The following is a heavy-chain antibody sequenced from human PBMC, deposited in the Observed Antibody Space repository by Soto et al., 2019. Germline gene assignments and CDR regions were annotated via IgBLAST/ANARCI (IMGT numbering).Heavy chain of an antibody. CDR3: AREGLYGSSQDNSFDF. D-gene: IGHD6-13*01. CDR2: VNPTSGNT. J-gene: IGHJ3*01. V-gene: IGHV1-8*01. Sequence: QVQLVQSGAEVKKPGASVRVSCKASGYTFNRHDINWVRQATGQGLEWIGWVNPTSGNTGYAQKFQGRITITRVTSINTAYMELSSLRSEDTAIYYCAREGLYGSSQDNSFDFWGQGTMVTVSS. CDR1: GYTFNRHD.